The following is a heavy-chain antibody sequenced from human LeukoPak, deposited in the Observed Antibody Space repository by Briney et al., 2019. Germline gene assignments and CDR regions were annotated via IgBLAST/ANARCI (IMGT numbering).Heavy chain of an antibody. J-gene: IGHJ4*02. CDR1: GFTFSSYA. V-gene: IGHV3-23*01. D-gene: IGHD6-19*01. CDR3: AKDSLYSSGLPYFDY. CDR2: ISGSGGST. Sequence: PGGSLRLSCAASGFTFSSYAMSWVRQAPGKGLEWVSAISGSGGSTYYADSVKGRFTISRDNSKNMLYLQMNSLRAEDTAVYYCAKDSLYSSGLPYFDYWGQGTLVTVSS.